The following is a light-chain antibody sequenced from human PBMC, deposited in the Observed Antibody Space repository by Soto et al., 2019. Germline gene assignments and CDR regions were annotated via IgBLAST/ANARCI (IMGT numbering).Light chain of an antibody. CDR3: QQRSI. CDR1: QSVSIY. J-gene: IGKJ3*01. CDR2: DAS. V-gene: IGKV3-11*01. Sequence: EIVLTQSPATLSLSPGERATLACRASQSVSIYLAWYQQKPGQAPRLLISDASNRATSIPARFSGSGSGTDFTLTISSLEPEDFAVYYCQQRSIFGPGTKVDIK.